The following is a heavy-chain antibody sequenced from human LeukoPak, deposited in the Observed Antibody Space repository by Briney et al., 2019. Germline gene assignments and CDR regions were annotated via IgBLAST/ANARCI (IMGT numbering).Heavy chain of an antibody. CDR2: IYTSGST. D-gene: IGHD5-18*01. Sequence: PSETLSLTCPVSGGSISSYYWSWIRPPPGRGLEWVGYIYTSGSTNYNPSLKSRVTISVDTSKNQFSLKLSSVTAADTAVYYCARVRRGPRGYSYGYVDYWGQGTLVTVSS. V-gene: IGHV4-4*08. J-gene: IGHJ4*02. CDR1: GGSISSYY. CDR3: ARVRRGPRGYSYGYVDY.